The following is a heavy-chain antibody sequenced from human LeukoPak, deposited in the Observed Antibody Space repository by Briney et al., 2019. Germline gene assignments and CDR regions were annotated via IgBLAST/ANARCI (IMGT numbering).Heavy chain of an antibody. V-gene: IGHV4-59*08. CDR1: GGSISSYY. D-gene: IGHD1-26*01. J-gene: IGHJ4*02. CDR2: IYYSGST. CDR3: ARRIYSGSYYYFDY. Sequence: SETLSLTCTVSGGSISSYYWSWIRQPPGKGLEWIGYIYYSGSTNYNPSLKSRVTISVDTSKNQSSLKLSSVTAADTAVCYCARRIYSGSYYYFDYWGQGTLVTVSS.